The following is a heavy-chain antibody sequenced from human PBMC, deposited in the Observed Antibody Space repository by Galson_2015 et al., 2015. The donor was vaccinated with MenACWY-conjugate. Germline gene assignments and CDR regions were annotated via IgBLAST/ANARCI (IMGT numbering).Heavy chain of an antibody. Sequence: QSGAEVKKPGESLKISCKGSGYSFTSYWIGWVRQMPGKGLEWMGIIYPGDSDTRYSPSFQGQVTISADKSISTAYLQWSSLKASDTAMYYCARSDYYGSGSYYDNWFDPWGQGTLVTVSS. CDR1: GYSFTSYW. CDR2: IYPGDSDT. CDR3: ARSDYYGSGSYYDNWFDP. J-gene: IGHJ5*02. V-gene: IGHV5-51*01. D-gene: IGHD3-10*01.